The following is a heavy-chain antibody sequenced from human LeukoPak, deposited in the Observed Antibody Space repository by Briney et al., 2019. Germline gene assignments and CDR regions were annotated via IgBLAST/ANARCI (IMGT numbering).Heavy chain of an antibody. Sequence: GGSLRLSCAASDVTLSTFTMHWVRQAPGKGLEWVSSISSSSRTINYADSVQGRFTVSRDNANSSMYLQMNELRREDTAVYYCAKGSPRGGLDSWGQGTLVTVSS. D-gene: IGHD1-14*01. CDR2: ISSSSRTI. J-gene: IGHJ4*02. CDR1: DVTLSTFT. CDR3: AKGSPRGGLDS. V-gene: IGHV3-48*01.